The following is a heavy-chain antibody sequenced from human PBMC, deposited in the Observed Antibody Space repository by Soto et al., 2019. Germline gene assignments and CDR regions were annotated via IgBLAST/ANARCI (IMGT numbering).Heavy chain of an antibody. D-gene: IGHD3-10*01. CDR2: IDGSGGIT. J-gene: IGHJ5*02. Sequence: PWGSLRLSCAASGFTFGTTDMSWVRQAPGEGLEWVSTIDGSGGITYYADSVKGRFTISSDNSRNTVYLQMNSLRGDDTALYYCVKNSGWFNTWGQGALVTVSS. CDR3: VKNSGWFNT. V-gene: IGHV3-23*01. CDR1: GFTFGTTD.